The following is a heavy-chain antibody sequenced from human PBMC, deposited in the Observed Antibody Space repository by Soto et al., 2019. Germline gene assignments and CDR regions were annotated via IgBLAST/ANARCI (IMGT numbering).Heavy chain of an antibody. CDR1: GGSISSGDYY. J-gene: IGHJ6*02. CDR3: ARDRGHGTTSGSAGMDV. CDR2: IYYSGST. V-gene: IGHV4-30-4*01. D-gene: IGHD3-10*01. Sequence: PSETLSLTCTVSGGSISSGDYYWSWIRQPPGKGLEWIGYIYYSGSTYYNPSLESRVTISVDTSKNQFSLKLSSVTAADTAVYYCARDRGHGTTSGSAGMDVWGQGTTVTVSS.